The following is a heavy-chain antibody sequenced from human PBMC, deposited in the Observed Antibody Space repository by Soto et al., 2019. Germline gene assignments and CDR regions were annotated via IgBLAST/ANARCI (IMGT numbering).Heavy chain of an antibody. CDR3: ARDITVTTGYYYYGMDV. CDR1: GFTFSSYW. CDR2: INSDGSST. Sequence: GGSLRLSCAASGFTFSSYWMHWVRQAPGKGLVWVSRINSDGSSTSYADSVKGRFTISRDNAKNTLYLQMNSLRAEDTAVYYCARDITVTTGYYYYGMDVWGQGTTVTVSS. D-gene: IGHD4-17*01. J-gene: IGHJ6*02. V-gene: IGHV3-74*01.